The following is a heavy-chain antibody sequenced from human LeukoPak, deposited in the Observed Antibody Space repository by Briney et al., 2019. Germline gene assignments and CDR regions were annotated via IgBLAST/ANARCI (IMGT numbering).Heavy chain of an antibody. CDR2: ISSTSSTK. CDR3: ARDLNREAASYY. Sequence: PWGSLRLSCAASEFTFSDYYMSWIRQAPGKGLAWVSYISSTSSTKYYADSVKGRFTISRDNAKNSLYLQMNSLRAEDTAMYYCARDLNREAASYYWGQGTLVTVSS. V-gene: IGHV3-11*04. CDR1: EFTFSDYY. J-gene: IGHJ4*02. D-gene: IGHD6-25*01.